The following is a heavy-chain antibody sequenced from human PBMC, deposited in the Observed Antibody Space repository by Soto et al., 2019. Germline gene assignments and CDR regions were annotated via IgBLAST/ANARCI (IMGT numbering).Heavy chain of an antibody. V-gene: IGHV4-30-2*01. J-gene: IGHJ4*02. Sequence: SETLSLTCAVSGGSISSGGYSWSWIRQPPGKGLEWIGYIYHSGSTYYNPSLKSRVTISVDRSKNQFSLKLSSVTAADTAVYYCARHYCSGGSCRSYFDYWGQGTLVTVSS. CDR1: GGSISSGGYS. D-gene: IGHD2-15*01. CDR3: ARHYCSGGSCRSYFDY. CDR2: IYHSGST.